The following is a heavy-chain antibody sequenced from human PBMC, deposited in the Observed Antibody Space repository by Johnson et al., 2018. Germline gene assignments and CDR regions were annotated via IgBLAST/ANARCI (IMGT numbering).Heavy chain of an antibody. Sequence: VQLVQSGGGLVQPGGSLKLSCAASGFLFNSYSMHWVRQAPGKGLQSVSGISNSGGMTDYASSVKGRFTISRDKFKNTLDLQMGSLRPEDVGGDDCAGGGGMSTLKGDFYYYYMDGWGKGTTVAVSS. CDR1: GFLFNSYS. CDR3: AGGGGMSTLKGDFYYYYMDG. V-gene: IGHV3-64*01. CDR2: ISNSGGMT. D-gene: IGHD5-24*01. J-gene: IGHJ6*03.